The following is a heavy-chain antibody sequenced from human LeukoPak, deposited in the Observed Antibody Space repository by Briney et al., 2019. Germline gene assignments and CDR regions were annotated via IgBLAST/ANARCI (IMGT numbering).Heavy chain of an antibody. D-gene: IGHD6-13*01. CDR2: ISGSGGST. J-gene: IGHJ4*02. CDR1: GFTLSSYE. CDR3: AKEGGSSWYKPDRTFDD. V-gene: IGHV3-23*01. Sequence: PGGSLRLSCTASGFTLSSYEMTWFRQAPGKGLEWVSAISGSGGSTYYADSVKGRFTISRDNSKTTLYLQMNSLRAEDTAVYYWAKEGGSSWYKPDRTFDDWGQGTLVTVSS.